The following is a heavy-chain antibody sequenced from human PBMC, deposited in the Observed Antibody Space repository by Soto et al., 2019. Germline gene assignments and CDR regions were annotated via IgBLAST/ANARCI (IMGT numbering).Heavy chain of an antibody. J-gene: IGHJ4*02. CDR1: GGSISSGSYY. V-gene: IGHV4-31*03. D-gene: IGHD1-26*01. Sequence: SETLSLTCTVSGGSISSGSYYWSWIRQHPGKGLEWIGYIYYSGSTYYNPSLKSRVTISVDTSKNQFSLKLSSVTAADTAVYYCARVSPVGATLTGAYWGQGTLVTVS. CDR3: ARVSPVGATLTGAY. CDR2: IYYSGST.